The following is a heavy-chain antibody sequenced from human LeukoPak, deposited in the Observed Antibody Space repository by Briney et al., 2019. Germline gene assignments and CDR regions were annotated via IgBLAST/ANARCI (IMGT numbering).Heavy chain of an antibody. CDR1: GYTFTRDY. D-gene: IGHD2/OR15-2a*01. J-gene: IGHJ4*02. Sequence: AASVKVSCKASGYTFTRDYIQWVRQAPGQGLEWLGIINTSGGRTTYVQNFQGSVTMTRHTSTITVYMELSSRRSEDTAVYYCARGSRFLDYWGQETLVSVS. CDR2: INTSGGRT. V-gene: IGHV1-46*01. CDR3: ARGSRFLDY.